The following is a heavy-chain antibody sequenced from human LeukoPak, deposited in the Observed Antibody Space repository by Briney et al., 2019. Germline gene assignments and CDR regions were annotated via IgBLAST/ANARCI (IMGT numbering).Heavy chain of an antibody. CDR2: IYYSGST. Sequence: SETLSLTCTVSGGSISSYYWSWIRQPPGKGLEWIGYIYYSGSTNYIPSLKSRVTISVDTSKNQFSLKLSSVTAADTAVYYCARGRSSSSWYEFGYWGQGTLVTVSS. D-gene: IGHD6-13*01. V-gene: IGHV4-59*01. CDR1: GGSISSYY. CDR3: ARGRSSSSWYEFGY. J-gene: IGHJ4*02.